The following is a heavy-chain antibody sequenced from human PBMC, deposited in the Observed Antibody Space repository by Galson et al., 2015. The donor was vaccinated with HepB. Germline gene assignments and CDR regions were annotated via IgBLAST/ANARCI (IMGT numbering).Heavy chain of an antibody. D-gene: IGHD2-2*01. CDR1: GFTFSSYG. Sequence: SLRLSCAASGFTFSSYGMHWVRQAPGKGLGWVAVISYDGSNRFYADSVKGRFTISRDNSKNTLYLQMNSLRSEDTAVYYCAKDVVVVPAASRWFDPWGQGTLVTVSS. CDR3: AKDVVVVPAASRWFDP. J-gene: IGHJ5*02. CDR2: ISYDGSNR. V-gene: IGHV3-30*18.